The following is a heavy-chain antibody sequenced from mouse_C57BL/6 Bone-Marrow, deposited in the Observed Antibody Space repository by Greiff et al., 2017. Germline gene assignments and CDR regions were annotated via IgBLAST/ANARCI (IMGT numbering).Heavy chain of an antibody. J-gene: IGHJ2*01. CDR3: TRWFYFDY. CDR2: IDPENGDT. D-gene: IGHD2-3*01. Sequence: DVKLQESGAELVRPGASVKLSCTASGFNIKDDYMHWVKQRPEQGLEWIGWIDPENGDTEYASKFQGKATITADTSSNTAYLQLSSLTSEDTAVYYCTRWFYFDYWGQGTTLTVSS. V-gene: IGHV14-4*01. CDR1: GFNIKDDY.